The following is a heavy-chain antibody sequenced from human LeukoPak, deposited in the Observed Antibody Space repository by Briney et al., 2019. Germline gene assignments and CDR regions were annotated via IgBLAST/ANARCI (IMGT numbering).Heavy chain of an antibody. Sequence: EPSETLSLTCAVYGWSFNDYYWNWIRQPPGKGLEWIGEINARGDTNYNPSLKSRVTISVDTSKKQFSLRLTSMIAADTALYYCARGQVPAARGYNWFDPWGQGTLVTVSS. CDR2: INARGDT. D-gene: IGHD2-2*01. J-gene: IGHJ5*02. CDR3: ARGQVPAARGYNWFDP. V-gene: IGHV4-34*01. CDR1: GWSFNDYY.